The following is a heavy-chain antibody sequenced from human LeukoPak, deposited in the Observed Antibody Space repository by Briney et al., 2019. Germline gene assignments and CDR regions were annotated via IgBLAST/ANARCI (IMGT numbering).Heavy chain of an antibody. V-gene: IGHV1-18*01. CDR3: ARDQGYFDY. J-gene: IGHJ4*02. Sequence: PSVTVSSKAPGYTVTSYGISWVRQAPEQWLEWMGWISAYNGNTNYAQKLQGRVTMTTDTSTSTAYMELRSLRSDDTAVYYCARDQGYFDYWGQGTLVTVSS. CDR1: GYTVTSYG. CDR2: ISAYNGNT.